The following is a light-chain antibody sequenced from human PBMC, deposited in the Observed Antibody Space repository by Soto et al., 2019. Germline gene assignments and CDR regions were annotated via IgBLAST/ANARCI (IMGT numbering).Light chain of an antibody. J-gene: IGLJ3*02. CDR3: SSFTTSKTWV. CDR1: SSDVGAYDY. CDR2: EVS. Sequence: QSALTQPASVSGSPGQSITISCTGTSSDVGAYDYVSWYQQHPGKAPKFMLYEVSNRPSGLSDRFSGSKSGNTASQTISGLQAEDEADYYCSSFTTSKTWVFGGGTKVNVL. V-gene: IGLV2-14*01.